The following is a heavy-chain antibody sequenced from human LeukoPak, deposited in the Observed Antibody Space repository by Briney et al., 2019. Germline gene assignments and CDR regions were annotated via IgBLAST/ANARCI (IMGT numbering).Heavy chain of an antibody. J-gene: IGHJ4*02. CDR1: GGSFSGYY. CDR3: ARPLYYHDSSGYLS. V-gene: IGHV4-34*01. D-gene: IGHD3-22*01. CDR2: INHSGST. Sequence: SETLSLTCAVYGGSFSGYYWSWIRQPPGEGLEWIGEINHSGSTNYNPSLKSRVTISVDTSKNQFSLKLSSVTAADTAVYYCARPLYYHDSSGYLSWGQGTLVTVSS.